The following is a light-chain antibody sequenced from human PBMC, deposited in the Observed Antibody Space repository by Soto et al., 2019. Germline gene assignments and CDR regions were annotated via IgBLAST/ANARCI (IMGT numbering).Light chain of an antibody. CDR3: QQYGSSPA. CDR2: GAS. J-gene: IGKJ1*01. V-gene: IGKV3-20*01. Sequence: EIVMTQSPATLSVSTGERATLSCRASQSVSSSYLAWYQQKPGQAPRLLIYGASSRATGIPDRFSGSGSGTDFTLTISRLEPEDFAVYYCQQYGSSPAFGQGTKVDIK. CDR1: QSVSSSY.